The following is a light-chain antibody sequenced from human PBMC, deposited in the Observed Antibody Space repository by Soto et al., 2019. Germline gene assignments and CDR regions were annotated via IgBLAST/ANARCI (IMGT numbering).Light chain of an antibody. CDR2: DTS. Sequence: IVLTQSPATLSLSPGERATLSCRASQSVGSYLAWYQQTPGQAPRLLIYDTSNRATGIPARFSGSGSGTDFTLTISSLQPEDFPVYYCQQRSNWLTFAGGTKVEIK. J-gene: IGKJ4*01. V-gene: IGKV3-11*01. CDR1: QSVGSY. CDR3: QQRSNWLT.